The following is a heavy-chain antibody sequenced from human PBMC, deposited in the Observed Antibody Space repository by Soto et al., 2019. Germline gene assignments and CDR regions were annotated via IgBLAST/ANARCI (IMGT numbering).Heavy chain of an antibody. CDR3: ARGRDYIWGSYRPPLYYFDY. CDR1: GGSISSYY. D-gene: IGHD3-16*02. CDR2: IYYSGST. V-gene: IGHV4-59*01. Sequence: SETLSLTCTVSGGSISSYYWSWIRQPPGKGLEWIGYIYYSGSTNYNPSHKSRVTISVDTSKNQFSLKLSSVTAADTAVYYCARGRDYIWGSYRPPLYYFDYWGQGTLVTVSS. J-gene: IGHJ4*02.